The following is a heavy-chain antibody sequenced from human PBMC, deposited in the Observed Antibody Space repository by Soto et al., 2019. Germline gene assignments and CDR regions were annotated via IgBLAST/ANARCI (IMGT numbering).Heavy chain of an antibody. J-gene: IGHJ4*02. CDR2: ISYDGNVA. Sequence: QVQLVESGGGVVQPGRSLRLSCAASGFTFSSYGMHWVRPAPGKGLEWVTVISYDGNVAYYADSVTGRFTISRDNAKNSLYLQMNSLRTEDTAMYYCAKEGPITNWYFDYWGQGTLVTVSS. D-gene: IGHD1-1*01. V-gene: IGHV3-30*18. CDR1: GFTFSSYG. CDR3: AKEGPITNWYFDY.